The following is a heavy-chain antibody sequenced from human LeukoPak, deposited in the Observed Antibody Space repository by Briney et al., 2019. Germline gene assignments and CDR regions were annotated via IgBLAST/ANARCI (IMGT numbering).Heavy chain of an antibody. CDR3: ARVGYRYSIDDWSRIGLGAYPSKYYYYMDV. CDR2: INPSGGT. Sequence: DPSETLSLTCAVYGGSFSDYSWTWIRQPPEKGLEYIGEINPSGGTNHNPSLMSRVSMSVDTSKNQISLRVSSVTAGDTAVYYCARVGYRYSIDDWSRIGLGAYPSKYYYYMDVWGKGTTVTVSS. CDR1: GGSFSDYS. J-gene: IGHJ6*03. D-gene: IGHD5-18*01. V-gene: IGHV4-34*01.